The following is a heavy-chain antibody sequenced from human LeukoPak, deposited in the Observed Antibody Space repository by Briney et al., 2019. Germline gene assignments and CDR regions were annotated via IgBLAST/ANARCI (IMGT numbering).Heavy chain of an antibody. CDR3: ASASYDFWSGYLDY. J-gene: IGHJ4*02. V-gene: IGHV4-34*01. CDR1: GGSISSYY. CDR2: INHSGST. Sequence: SETLSLTCTVSGGSISSYYWSWIRQPPGKGLEWIGEINHSGSTNYNPSLKSRVTISVDTSKNQFSLKLSSVTAADTAVYYCASASYDFWSGYLDYWGQGTLVTVSS. D-gene: IGHD3-3*01.